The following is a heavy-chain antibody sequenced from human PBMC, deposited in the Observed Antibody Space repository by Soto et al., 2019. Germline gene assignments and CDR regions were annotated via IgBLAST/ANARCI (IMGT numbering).Heavy chain of an antibody. CDR2: INPNSGGT. J-gene: IGHJ5*02. Sequence: ASVKVSCKASGYTFTGYYMHWVRQAPGQGLEWMGWINPNSGGTNYAQKFQGWVTMTRDTSISTAYMELSRLRSDDTAVYYCARAARDYYGSGSRPHNWFDPWGQGTQVTVSS. V-gene: IGHV1-2*04. D-gene: IGHD3-10*01. CDR3: ARAARDYYGSGSRPHNWFDP. CDR1: GYTFTGYY.